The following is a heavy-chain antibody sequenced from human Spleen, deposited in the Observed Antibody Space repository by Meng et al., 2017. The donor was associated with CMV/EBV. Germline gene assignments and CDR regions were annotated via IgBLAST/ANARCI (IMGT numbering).Heavy chain of an antibody. D-gene: IGHD5-18*01. CDR3: ARDMVSFGYFGY. V-gene: IGHV1-46*01. Sequence: ASVKVSCKASGGTFSSYAISWVRQAPGQGLEWMGMINPSGGSTHYAQKFQGRVTLTRDTSTSTVYMQLSSLRSEDTAVYYCARDMVSFGYFGYWGQGMLVTVSS. J-gene: IGHJ4*02. CDR1: GGTFSSYA. CDR2: INPSGGST.